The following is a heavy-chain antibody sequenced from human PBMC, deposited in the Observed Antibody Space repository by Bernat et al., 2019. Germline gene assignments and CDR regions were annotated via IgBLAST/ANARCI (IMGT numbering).Heavy chain of an antibody. Sequence: EVQLLESGGGLVQPGGSLRLSCAGSGFTFSTYAINWVRQAPGKGLEWVSAISASGDSTYYADSVKGRFTISRDNSKNTLYLQMNSLRGEDTAVYYCARVSGQDLGRFLYDRWGQGTLVTVSS. J-gene: IGHJ5*02. CDR2: ISASGDST. V-gene: IGHV3-23*01. CDR3: ARVSGQDLGRFLYDR. CDR1: GFTFSTYA. D-gene: IGHD2-15*01.